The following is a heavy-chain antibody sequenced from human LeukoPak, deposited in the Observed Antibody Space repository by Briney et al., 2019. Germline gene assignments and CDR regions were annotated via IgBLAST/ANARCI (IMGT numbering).Heavy chain of an antibody. D-gene: IGHD4-11*01. CDR3: ARGGPYSNYYFDY. V-gene: IGHV3-74*01. J-gene: IGHJ4*02. Sequence: GGSLRLSCAASGFTFSNYRMHWVRQAPGRGLVWVSHINGDGSSTSYADSVKGRFTISRDNAKNTLYLQMNSLRAEDTAVYYCARGGPYSNYYFDYWGQGSLVTVSS. CDR2: INGDGSST. CDR1: GFTFSNYR.